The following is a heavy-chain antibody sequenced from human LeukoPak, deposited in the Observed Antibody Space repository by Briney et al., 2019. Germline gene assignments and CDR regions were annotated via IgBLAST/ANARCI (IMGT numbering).Heavy chain of an antibody. J-gene: IGHJ4*02. CDR3: AREGYYGSGSPPSLYFDY. Sequence: GGSLRLSCAASGFTFSSHGMHWVRQAPGKGLEWVAVTSSDLNVKLYADSVKGRFTISRDNPRSTLYLQMNSLRPEDTAIYYCAREGYYGSGSPPSLYFDYWGQGTLVTVSS. D-gene: IGHD3-10*01. CDR2: TSSDLNVK. CDR1: GFTFSSHG. V-gene: IGHV3-30*03.